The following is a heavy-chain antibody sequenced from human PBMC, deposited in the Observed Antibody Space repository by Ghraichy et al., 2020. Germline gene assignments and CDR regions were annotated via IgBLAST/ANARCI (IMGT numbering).Heavy chain of an antibody. D-gene: IGHD1-26*01. V-gene: IGHV3-23*01. J-gene: IGHJ4*02. Sequence: GGSLRLSCAASGFTFSSYTMSWVRQAPGKGLEWVSAISGSGGSTYYADSVKGRFPISRDNSKNTLYLQMNSLRAEDTAVYYCAKAGTVGATTPIHYWGQGTLVTVSS. CDR2: ISGSGGST. CDR3: AKAGTVGATTPIHY. CDR1: GFTFSSYT.